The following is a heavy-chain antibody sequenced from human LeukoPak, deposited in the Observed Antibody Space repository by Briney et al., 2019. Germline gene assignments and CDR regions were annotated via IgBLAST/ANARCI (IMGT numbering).Heavy chain of an antibody. D-gene: IGHD6-13*01. CDR3: ARDKSLYSSSWYVNWFDP. CDR1: GDSVSSNSAA. J-gene: IGHJ5*02. Sequence: PSQTLSLTCAISGDSVSSNSAAWNWIRQSPSRGLEWLGRTYYRSKWYNDYAVSVKSRITINPDTSKNQSSLQLNSVTPEDTAVYYCARDKSLYSSSWYVNWFDPWGQGTLVTVSS. V-gene: IGHV6-1*01. CDR2: TYYRSKWYN.